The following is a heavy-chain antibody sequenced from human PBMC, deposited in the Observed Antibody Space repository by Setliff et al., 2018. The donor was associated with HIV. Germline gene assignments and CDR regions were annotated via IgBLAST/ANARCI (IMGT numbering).Heavy chain of an antibody. CDR1: GFTFSSYA. V-gene: IGHV3-23*01. J-gene: IGHJ4*02. D-gene: IGHD6-13*01. Sequence: GGSLRLSCAASGFTFSSYAMHWARQAPGKGLEWVSAISGSGGSTYYADSVKGRFTISRDNSKNTLYLQMNSLRVEDTAVYYCTKTMYSSRWSGFDYWGQGAPVTVSS. CDR3: TKTMYSSRWSGFDY. CDR2: ISGSGGST.